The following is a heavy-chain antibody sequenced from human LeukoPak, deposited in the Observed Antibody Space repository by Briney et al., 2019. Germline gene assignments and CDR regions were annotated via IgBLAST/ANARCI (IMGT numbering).Heavy chain of an antibody. Sequence: SETLSLTCTVSGGSISSYYWSWIRQHPGKGLEWIGYIYYSGSTYYNPSLKSRVTISVDTSKNQFSLKLSSVTAADTAVYYCARAGSGWDIVVVPAADSDAFDIWGQGTMVTVSS. CDR2: IYYSGST. D-gene: IGHD2-2*01. J-gene: IGHJ3*02. V-gene: IGHV4-59*06. CDR1: GGSISSYY. CDR3: ARAGSGWDIVVVPAADSDAFDI.